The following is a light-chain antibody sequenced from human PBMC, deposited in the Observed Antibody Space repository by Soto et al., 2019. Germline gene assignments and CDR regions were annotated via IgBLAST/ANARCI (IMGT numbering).Light chain of an antibody. CDR1: QSLNNR. CDR2: AAS. V-gene: IGKV1-5*01. J-gene: IGKJ1*01. Sequence: DIQFTHYPSTLSASVGDRVTITCRASQSLNNRLAWYQQKPGKAPKLLIYAASTLQSGVPSSFSGSGSGTEFTLTISSLQPDDFATYYCQQYSDYSPWTFGQGTKVDI. CDR3: QQYSDYSPWT.